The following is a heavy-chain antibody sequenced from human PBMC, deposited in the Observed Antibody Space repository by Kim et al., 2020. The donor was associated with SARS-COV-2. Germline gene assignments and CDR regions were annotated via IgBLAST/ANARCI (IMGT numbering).Heavy chain of an antibody. D-gene: IGHD3-22*01. J-gene: IGHJ3*02. Sequence: PSSQSRVTISLDTTKNQFSLKLSSVTAADTAVYYCAGSPITMIVVVTHFDIWGQGTMVTVSS. V-gene: IGHV4-31*02. CDR3: AGSPITMIVVVTHFDI.